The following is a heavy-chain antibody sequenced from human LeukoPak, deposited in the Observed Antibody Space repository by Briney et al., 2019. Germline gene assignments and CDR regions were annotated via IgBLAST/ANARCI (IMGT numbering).Heavy chain of an antibody. D-gene: IGHD3-22*01. CDR1: GFTFDDYG. J-gene: IGHJ4*02. Sequence: PGGSLRLSCAAAGFTFDDYGMSWVRQAPGKGLGWVSGINWNGGSTGYGYSVKGRFTISRDNAKNSLYLQMNSLRAEDTALYYCARDRSYYDSSGYLDYWGQGTLVTVSS. CDR3: ARDRSYYDSSGYLDY. V-gene: IGHV3-20*04. CDR2: INWNGGST.